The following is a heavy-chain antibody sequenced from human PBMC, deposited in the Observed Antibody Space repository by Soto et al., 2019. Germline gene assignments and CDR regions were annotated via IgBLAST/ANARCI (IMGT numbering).Heavy chain of an antibody. CDR1: GFTFSSYA. D-gene: IGHD2-15*01. Sequence: EVPLLESGGGLVQPGGSLRLSCAASGFTFSSYAMSWVRQAPGKGLEWVSAISGSGGSTYYADSVKGRFTISRDNSKNTLYLQMNSLRAEDTAVYYCAKDRGRYCSGGSCYSYYGMDVWGQGTTVTVSS. J-gene: IGHJ6*02. CDR2: ISGSGGST. CDR3: AKDRGRYCSGGSCYSYYGMDV. V-gene: IGHV3-23*01.